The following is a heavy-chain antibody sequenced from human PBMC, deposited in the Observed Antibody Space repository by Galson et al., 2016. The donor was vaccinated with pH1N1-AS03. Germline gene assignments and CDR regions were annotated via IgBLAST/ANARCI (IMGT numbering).Heavy chain of an antibody. D-gene: IGHD3-10*02. CDR3: AGERQWVSGDSGPRYGMDG. CDR2: MYASGDT. V-gene: IGHV4-4*07. Sequence: SETLSLTCTLSGDSIGGYYWSWVRQPAGEGLQWLGRMYASGDTLYNPSLKSRLTMSVDTSKNHFSLKLNSVTAADTAVYSCAGERQWVSGDSGPRYGMDGWGQGTTVTVSS. CDR1: GDSIGGYY. J-gene: IGHJ6*02.